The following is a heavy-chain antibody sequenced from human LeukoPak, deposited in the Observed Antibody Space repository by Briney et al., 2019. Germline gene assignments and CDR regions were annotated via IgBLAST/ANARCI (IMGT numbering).Heavy chain of an antibody. D-gene: IGHD4-17*01. J-gene: IGHJ3*02. V-gene: IGHV3-48*04. CDR2: ISSSSSTI. CDR1: GFTYSHNG. CDR3: ARNRLRTFDI. Sequence: GGSLRLSCVASGFTYSHNGMHWVRQAPGKGLEWVSYISSSSSTIYYADSVKGRFTISRDNAKNSLYLQMNSLRAEDTAVYYCARNRLRTFDIWGQGTMVTVSS.